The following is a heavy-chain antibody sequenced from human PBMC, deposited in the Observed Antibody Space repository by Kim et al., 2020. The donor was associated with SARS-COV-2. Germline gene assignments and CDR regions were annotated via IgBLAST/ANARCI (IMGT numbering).Heavy chain of an antibody. D-gene: IGHD1-26*01. CDR1: GFTFSSYA. Sequence: GGSLRLSCAASGFTFSSYAMSWVRQAPGKGLEWVSVIYSGGSSTYYADSVKGRFTISRDNSKNTLYLQMNSLRAEDTAVYYCAKGSGSYGYFHALDYWGQGTLVTVSS. J-gene: IGHJ4*02. V-gene: IGHV3-23*03. CDR2: IYSGGSST. CDR3: AKGSGSYGYFHALDY.